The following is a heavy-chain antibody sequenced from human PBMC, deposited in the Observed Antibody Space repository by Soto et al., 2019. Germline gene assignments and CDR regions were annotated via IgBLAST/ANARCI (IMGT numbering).Heavy chain of an antibody. V-gene: IGHV5-10-1*01. D-gene: IGHD6-19*01. J-gene: IGHJ4*02. CDR1: GYSFTSYW. Sequence: GESLKISFKGSGYSFTSYWISWVRQMPGKGLEWMGRIDPSDSYTNYSPSFQGHVTISADKSISTAYLQWSSLKASDTAMYYCAASVAVAGDYWGQGTLVTVSS. CDR2: IDPSDSYT. CDR3: AASVAVAGDY.